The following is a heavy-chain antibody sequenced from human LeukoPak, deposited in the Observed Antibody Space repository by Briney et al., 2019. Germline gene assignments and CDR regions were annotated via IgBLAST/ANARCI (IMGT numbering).Heavy chain of an antibody. V-gene: IGHV4-39*07. D-gene: IGHD6-19*01. J-gene: IGHJ4*02. CDR3: EAVAAYPDDY. CDR2: IYYSGST. CDR1: GGSISSTSYF. Sequence: SETLSLTCTVSGGSISSTSYFWGWIRQPPGKGLEWIGSIYYSGSTYYNPSLKSRVTISVDTSKNQFSLKLSSVTAADTAVYYCEAVAAYPDDYWGQGTLVTVSS.